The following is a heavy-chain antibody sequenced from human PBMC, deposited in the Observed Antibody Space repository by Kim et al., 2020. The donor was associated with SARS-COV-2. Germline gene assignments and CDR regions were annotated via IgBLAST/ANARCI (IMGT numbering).Heavy chain of an antibody. J-gene: IGHJ4*02. CDR3: ATDRSYFDY. CDR1: GFTFSDYW. V-gene: IGHV3-7*03. Sequence: GGSLRLSCAASGFTFSDYWMSWVRQAPGKGLEWVANIKQDGSEKKYVGSVKGRFTISRDNARNSLFLQMSSLRAEDTAIYYCATDRSYFDYWGQGTLVTVSS. CDR2: IKQDGSEK.